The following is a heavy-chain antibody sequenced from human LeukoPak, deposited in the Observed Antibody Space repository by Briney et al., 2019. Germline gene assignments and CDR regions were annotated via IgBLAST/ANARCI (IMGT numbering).Heavy chain of an antibody. CDR2: INHSGST. CDR3: ARRDYGDYGGLGY. V-gene: IGHV4-34*01. Sequence: PSETLSLTCAVYGGFFSGYYWSWIRQPPGKGLEWIGEINHSGSTNYNPSLKSRVSISVDTSKNQFSLKLNSVTAADTAVYYCARRDYGDYGGLGYWGQGTLVTVSS. J-gene: IGHJ4*02. D-gene: IGHD4-17*01. CDR1: GGFFSGYY.